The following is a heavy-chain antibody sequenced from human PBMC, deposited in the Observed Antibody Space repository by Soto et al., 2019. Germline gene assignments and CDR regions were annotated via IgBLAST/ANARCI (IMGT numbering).Heavy chain of an antibody. CDR2: IHYSGTT. D-gene: IGHD6-13*01. CDR1: GGSISGGGYY. CDR3: ARAWTATADWANWFDL. V-gene: IGHV4-31*03. J-gene: IGHJ5*02. Sequence: QVQLQESGPGLVEPSQTLSLTCTVSGGSISGGGYYWSWIRQHPGKGLEWIGYIHYSGTTYYNPSLKSRLTISVDTSKTQFSLKLSSVTAADTAVYYCARAWTATADWANWFDLWGQGTLVTVSS.